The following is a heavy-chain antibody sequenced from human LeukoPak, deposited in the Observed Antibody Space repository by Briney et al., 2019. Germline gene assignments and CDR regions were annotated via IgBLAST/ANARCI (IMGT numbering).Heavy chain of an antibody. Sequence: GESLKISCKGSGYRFTNYWIAWVRQMPGKGLEWMGIINPADRYTRYSPSFEGQVTISTDPSIFTAYLQWSSLRASDTAIFYCARPHDTGVGASGSGWSYFDFWGQGALITVSS. D-gene: IGHD6-19*01. CDR1: GYRFTNYW. CDR2: INPADRYT. V-gene: IGHV5-51*01. J-gene: IGHJ4*02. CDR3: ARPHDTGVGASGSGWSYFDF.